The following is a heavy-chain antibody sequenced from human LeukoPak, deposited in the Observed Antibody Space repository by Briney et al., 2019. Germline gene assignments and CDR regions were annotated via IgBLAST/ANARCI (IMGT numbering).Heavy chain of an antibody. J-gene: IGHJ3*02. CDR3: ARGGYDRFAFDI. CDR2: INPNSGGT. CDR1: GYTFTSYG. V-gene: IGHV1-2*02. D-gene: IGHD5-12*01. Sequence: ASVKVSCKASGYTFTSYGISWVRQAPGQGLEWMGWINPNSGGTNYAQKFQGRVTMTRDTSISTAYMELSRLRSDDTAVYYCARGGYDRFAFDIWGQGTMVTVSS.